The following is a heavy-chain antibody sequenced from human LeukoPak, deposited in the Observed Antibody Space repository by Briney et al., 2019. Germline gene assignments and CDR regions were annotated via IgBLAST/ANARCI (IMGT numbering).Heavy chain of an antibody. J-gene: IGHJ5*02. CDR2: IYHSGST. Sequence: SETLSLTCTVSGYSISSGYYWGWIRQPPGKGLEWIGSIYHSGSTYYNPSLKSRVTISVDTSKNQFSLKLSSVTAADTAVYYCAREVRSAWASFDPWGQGTLVIVSS. CDR3: AREVRSAWASFDP. CDR1: GYSISSGYY. V-gene: IGHV4-38-2*02. D-gene: IGHD1-26*01.